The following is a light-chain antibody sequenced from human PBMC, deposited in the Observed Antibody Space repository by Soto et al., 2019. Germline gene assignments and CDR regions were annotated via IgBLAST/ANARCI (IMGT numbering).Light chain of an antibody. CDR1: QSGTSNY. CDR3: QHYDGSPRT. V-gene: IGKV3-20*01. Sequence: ETVLTQSPGTVSLSPGERATLSCRTSQSGTSNYLAWYQQKPGQAPRLLIYGVFNRATGIPDRFSGSGSGPDFTLTISGLEPEDSAVYYCQHYDGSPRTFGQGTKLEIK. J-gene: IGKJ2*01. CDR2: GVF.